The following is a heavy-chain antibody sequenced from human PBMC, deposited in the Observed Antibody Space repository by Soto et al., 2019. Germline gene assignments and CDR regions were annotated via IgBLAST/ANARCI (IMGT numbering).Heavy chain of an antibody. J-gene: IGHJ6*03. CDR3: ARLDGYYNYMDF. CDR2: IYYSGST. Sequence: SETLSLTCTVSGGSISSYYWTWIRQPPGKGLEWIGYIYYSGSTNYNPSLKSRVTISVATSKTQFSLKLSSVTAADTAGYYCARLDGYYNYMDFWGKGTTVTVSS. D-gene: IGHD6-13*01. CDR1: GGSISSYY. V-gene: IGHV4-59*08.